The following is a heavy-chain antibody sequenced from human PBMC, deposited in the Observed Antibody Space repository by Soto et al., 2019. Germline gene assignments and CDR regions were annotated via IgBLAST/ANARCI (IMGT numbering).Heavy chain of an antibody. D-gene: IGHD1-26*01. CDR1: GVSISSGGYY. Sequence: TSQTQSLTYTVSGVSISSGGYYWSCIQKPPGKGLEWIGYIYYSGSTNYNPSLKSRVTISVDTSKNQFSLKLSSVTAADTAVYYCARDRGSGSYYGSDPYFDYWGQGTLVTVSS. V-gene: IGHV4-61*08. J-gene: IGHJ4*02. CDR3: ARDRGSGSYYGSDPYFDY. CDR2: IYYSGST.